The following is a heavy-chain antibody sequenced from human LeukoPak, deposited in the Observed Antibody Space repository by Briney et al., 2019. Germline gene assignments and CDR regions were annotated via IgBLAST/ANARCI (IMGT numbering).Heavy chain of an antibody. D-gene: IGHD3-3*01. J-gene: IGHJ4*02. CDR2: IRHDGSDK. CDR1: GFTFGSYG. V-gene: IGHV3-30*02. CDR3: ARDPRITIFGVVPMEYFDY. Sequence: PGGSLRLSCAASGFTFGSYGVHWVRQAPGKGLEWVAFIRHDGSDKYYADSVKGRSTISRDNPKSTVYLQMNSLRAEDTAVYYCARDPRITIFGVVPMEYFDYWGQGTLVTVSS.